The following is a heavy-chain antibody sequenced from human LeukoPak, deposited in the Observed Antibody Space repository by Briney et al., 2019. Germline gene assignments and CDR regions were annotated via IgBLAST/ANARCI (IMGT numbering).Heavy chain of an antibody. CDR1: GITLSNYG. V-gene: IGHV3-23*01. CDR2: ISDSGGRT. CDR3: AKRGVVIRVILVGFHKEAYYFDS. J-gene: IGHJ4*02. Sequence: GGSLRLSCAVSGITLSNYGMSWVRQAPGKRLEWVAGISDSGGRTKYADSVKGRFTISRDNPKNTLYLQMNSLRAEDTAVYFCAKRGVVIRVILVGFHKEAYYFDSWGQGALVTVSS. D-gene: IGHD3-22*01.